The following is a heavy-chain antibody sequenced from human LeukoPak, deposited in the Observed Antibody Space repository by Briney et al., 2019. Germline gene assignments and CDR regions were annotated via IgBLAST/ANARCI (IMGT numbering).Heavy chain of an antibody. V-gene: IGHV5-10-1*01. D-gene: IGHD1-1*01. J-gene: IGHJ3*02. CDR3: ARRNDWKYAFQI. CDR1: GYSITGYW. Sequence: GESLKISCKGSGYSITGYWINWVRQMPGKGLEWMGMIDPSDSYTSYSPSFQGHVTISADKSISTAYLQWSSLKASDTAMYYCARRNDWKYAFQIWGQGTMVTVSS. CDR2: IDPSDSYT.